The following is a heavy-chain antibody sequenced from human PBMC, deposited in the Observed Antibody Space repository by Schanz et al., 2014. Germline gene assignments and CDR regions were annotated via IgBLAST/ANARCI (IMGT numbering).Heavy chain of an antibody. CDR1: GFIFSAYT. Sequence: EVQLVESGGGLVKPGESLRLSCAASGFIFSAYTMNWVRQAPGKGLEWVANIGDDGADKYYLDSVRGRFTISRDNTKNFLHLEMNNLRAEDTAVYYCARDHQWLARYYMDVWGKGTTVTVSS. CDR2: IGDDGADK. CDR3: ARDHQWLARYYMDV. J-gene: IGHJ6*03. D-gene: IGHD6-19*01. V-gene: IGHV3-7*01.